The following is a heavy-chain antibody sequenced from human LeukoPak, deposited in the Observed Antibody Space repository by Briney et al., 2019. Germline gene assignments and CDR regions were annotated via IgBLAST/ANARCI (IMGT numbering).Heavy chain of an antibody. CDR2: IYSGGGT. Sequence: PGGSLRLSCAASGSTLSAEYMSWVRQAPGRGLEWVSVIYSGGGTYYANSVKGRFTISRDTTKNTLFLQLSSLRAEDTAMYHCARGGPAYGGNHNWFDPWGQGTLVTVSS. CDR3: ARGGPAYGGNHNWFDP. V-gene: IGHV3-53*01. D-gene: IGHD4-23*01. J-gene: IGHJ5*02. CDR1: GSTLSAEY.